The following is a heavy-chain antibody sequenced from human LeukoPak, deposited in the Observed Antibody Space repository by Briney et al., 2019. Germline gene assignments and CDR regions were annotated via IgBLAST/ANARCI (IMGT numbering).Heavy chain of an antibody. J-gene: IGHJ4*02. D-gene: IGHD6-13*01. Sequence: GGSLRLSCVASGFTFSSFWMHWVRQAPEKGLVWVSRIDYDGRSTIYADSVKGRFTISRDNAKNTLYLQMNSLRAEDTAMYYCATIAAADKDYWGQGTLVTVSS. V-gene: IGHV3-74*01. CDR3: ATIAAADKDY. CDR1: GFTFSSFW. CDR2: IDYDGRST.